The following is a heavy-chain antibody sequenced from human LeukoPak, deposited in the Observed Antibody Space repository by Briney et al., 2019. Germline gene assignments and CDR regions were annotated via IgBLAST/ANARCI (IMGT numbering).Heavy chain of an antibody. CDR3: ARDRPGGSSLDY. V-gene: IGHV4-39*02. Sequence: PSETLSLTCTVSGGSISSSSYYWGWIHQPPGKGLEWIGSIYYSGSTYYNPSLKSRVTISVDTSKNQFSLKLSSVTAADTAVYYCARDRPGGSSLDYWGQGTLVTVSS. CDR1: GGSISSSSYY. J-gene: IGHJ4*02. D-gene: IGHD6-13*01. CDR2: IYYSGST.